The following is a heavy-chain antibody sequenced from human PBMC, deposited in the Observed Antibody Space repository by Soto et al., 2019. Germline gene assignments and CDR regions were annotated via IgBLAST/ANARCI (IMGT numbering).Heavy chain of an antibody. CDR2: ISGSGSRT. D-gene: IGHD3-22*01. CDR1: GFTFTTYA. V-gene: IGHV3-23*01. CDR3: AKDYDNYESGGFLLQH. J-gene: IGHJ1*01. Sequence: HPGGSLRLSCAASGFTFTTYAMTWVRQAPGKGLEWVSVISGSGSRTYYADSVKGRFTISRDNSKNTLYLQMNILRAEDAAVYYCAKDYDNYESGGFLLQHWGQGTLVTVSS.